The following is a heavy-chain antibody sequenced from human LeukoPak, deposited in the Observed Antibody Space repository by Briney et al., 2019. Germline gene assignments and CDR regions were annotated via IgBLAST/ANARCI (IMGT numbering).Heavy chain of an antibody. V-gene: IGHV3-33*06. D-gene: IGHD1-1*01. CDR3: AKWEGTRQFYFGY. CDR2: TWFDGSQK. CDR1: GFSFRDFG. J-gene: IGHJ4*02. Sequence: GRSLRLSCAVSGFSFRDFGFHWVRQAPGKGLEWVAVTWFDGSQKHYEDSVKGRFTIPRDNSNNTPYLEMNSLRAEDTAVYYCAKWEGTRQFYFGYWGQGALVTVSS.